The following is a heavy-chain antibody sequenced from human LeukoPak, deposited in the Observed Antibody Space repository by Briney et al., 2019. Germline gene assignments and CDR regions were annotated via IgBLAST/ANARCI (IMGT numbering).Heavy chain of an antibody. J-gene: IGHJ3*02. CDR1: GFTFSSYG. CDR3: AKTILNYYDSSGYPGSAFDI. D-gene: IGHD3-22*01. CDR2: ISGSGGST. Sequence: GGSLRLSCAASGFTFSSYGMSWVRQAPGKGLEWVSAISGSGGSTYYADSVKGRFTISRDNSKNTLYLQMNSLRAEDTAVYYCAKTILNYYDSSGYPGSAFDIWGQGTMVTVSS. V-gene: IGHV3-23*01.